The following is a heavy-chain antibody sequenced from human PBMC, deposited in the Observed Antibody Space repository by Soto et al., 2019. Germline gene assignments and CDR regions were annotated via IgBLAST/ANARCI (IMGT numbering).Heavy chain of an antibody. J-gene: IGHJ4*02. V-gene: IGHV4-59*12. Sequence: SETLSLTCTVSGGSISSYYWSWIRQPPGKGLEWIGYIYYSGSTNYNPSLKSRVTISVDTSKNQFSLKLSSVTAADTAVYYCAGIAVAGTTLPDYSGQGTLVTVSS. CDR1: GGSISSYY. CDR3: AGIAVAGTTLPDY. CDR2: IYYSGST. D-gene: IGHD6-19*01.